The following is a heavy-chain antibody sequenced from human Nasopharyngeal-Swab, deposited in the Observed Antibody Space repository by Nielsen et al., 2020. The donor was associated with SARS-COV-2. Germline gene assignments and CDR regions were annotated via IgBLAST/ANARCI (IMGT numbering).Heavy chain of an antibody. D-gene: IGHD3-10*01. V-gene: IGHV3-21*01. J-gene: IGHJ6*02. Sequence: GESLKISCAASGFTFSNYSMNWVRQAPGKGLEWVSSISSSTSYIYYADSVKGRFTISRDNAKNSLYLQMNSLRAEDTAVYYCARDGFGESPYYYYYGMDVWRQGPTVTVSS. CDR1: GFTFSNYS. CDR3: ARDGFGESPYYYYYGMDV. CDR2: ISSSTSYI.